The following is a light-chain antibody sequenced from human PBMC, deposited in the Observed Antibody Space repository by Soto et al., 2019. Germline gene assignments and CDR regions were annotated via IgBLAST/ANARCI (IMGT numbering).Light chain of an antibody. J-gene: IGKJ2*01. Sequence: IQMTQSTSSLAAYVGDRVTITCRASQTISSYLNWYQQKPGKAPKLLIYAASSLQSGVPSRFSGSGSGTDFTLTISSLQPEDFATYYCQQSHSIPYTFGQGTKLEIK. CDR3: QQSHSIPYT. CDR2: AAS. CDR1: QTISSY. V-gene: IGKV1-39*01.